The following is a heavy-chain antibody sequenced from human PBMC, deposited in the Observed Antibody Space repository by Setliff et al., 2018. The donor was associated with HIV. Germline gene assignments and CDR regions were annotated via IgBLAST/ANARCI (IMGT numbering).Heavy chain of an antibody. V-gene: IGHV4-4*09. D-gene: IGHD3-10*01. Sequence: SETLSLTCTVSGDSISTDYWTWIRQPPGKGLEWIGYIYNSASTSYNPSLKSRVTISVDTSKNQFSLKLSSVTAADTAVYYCARDRHSSGLGSYGPWGPGILVTVS. CDR1: GDSISTDY. CDR3: ARDRHSSGLGSYGP. CDR2: IYNSAST. J-gene: IGHJ5*02.